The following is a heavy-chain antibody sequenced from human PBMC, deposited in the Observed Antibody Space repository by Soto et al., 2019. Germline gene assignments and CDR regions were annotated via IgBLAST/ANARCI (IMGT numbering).Heavy chain of an antibody. CDR3: ARGRNGMDV. CDR1: GDTFTNYD. CDR2: MNPNSGNT. V-gene: IGHV1-8*01. J-gene: IGHJ6*02. Sequence: QVQLVQSGAGVKKPGASVKVSCKASGDTFTNYDIKWVRQATGQGLEWMGWMNPNSGNTGYAQKFQGRVTMTRNTSISTASMELSSLRSEDTAVYYVARGRNGMDVWGQGTTVTVSS.